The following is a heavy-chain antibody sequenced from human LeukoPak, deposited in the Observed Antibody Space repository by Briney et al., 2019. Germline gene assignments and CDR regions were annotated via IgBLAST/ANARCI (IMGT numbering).Heavy chain of an antibody. D-gene: IGHD3-10*01. CDR1: GFTFSCYG. Sequence: GGTLRLSCAASGFTFSCYGMSWVRQAPGKGLEWVSGIRAGGDNTYYADSVKGRFTISRDNSKNTLYLQMNSLRAEDTAVYYCAKGMVRGVILKGFDYWGQGTLVTVSS. V-gene: IGHV3-23*01. J-gene: IGHJ4*02. CDR3: AKGMVRGVILKGFDY. CDR2: IRAGGDNT.